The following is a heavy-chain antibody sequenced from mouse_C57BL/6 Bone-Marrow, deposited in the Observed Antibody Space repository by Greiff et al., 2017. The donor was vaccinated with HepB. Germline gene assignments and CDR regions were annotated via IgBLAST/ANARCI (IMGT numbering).Heavy chain of an antibody. CDR2: INPGSGGT. CDR1: GYAFTNYL. Sequence: QVQLKQSGAELVRPGTSVKVSCKASGYAFTNYLIEWVKQRPGQGLEWIGVINPGSGGTNYNEKFKGKATLTADKSSSTAYMQLSSLTSEDSAVYFCARWRYNYAMDYWGQGTSVTVSS. CDR3: ARWRYNYAMDY. D-gene: IGHD2-12*01. J-gene: IGHJ4*01. V-gene: IGHV1-54*01.